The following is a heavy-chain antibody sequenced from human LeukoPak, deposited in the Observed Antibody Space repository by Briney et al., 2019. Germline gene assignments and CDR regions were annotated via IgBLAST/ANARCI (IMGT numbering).Heavy chain of an antibody. Sequence: GSSVKVSCKASGGTFSSYAISWVRQAPGQGLEWMGGIIPIFGTANYAQKFQGRVTITADESTSTAYMELSSLRSEDTAVYYCARDIIAVAGTPSFDYWGQGTLVTVSS. CDR1: GGTFSSYA. CDR3: ARDIIAVAGTPSFDY. D-gene: IGHD6-19*01. V-gene: IGHV1-69*01. J-gene: IGHJ4*02. CDR2: IIPIFGTA.